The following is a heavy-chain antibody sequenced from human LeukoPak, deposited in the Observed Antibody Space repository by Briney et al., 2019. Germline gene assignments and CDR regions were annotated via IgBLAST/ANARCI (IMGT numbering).Heavy chain of an antibody. CDR3: ARNYSKSPGGLKYFDY. CDR1: GSSISGGYY. CDR2: IYHSGSLYDSGST. Sequence: SETLSLTCAVSGSSISGGYYWAWIRQPPGKGLEWIGSIYHSGSLYDSGSTYYNPSPKSRVTISADTSKNQFSLKLKFVTAADTAVYYCARNYSKSPGGLKYFDYWGQGSLVTVSS. D-gene: IGHD6-13*01. V-gene: IGHV4-30-2*03. J-gene: IGHJ4*02.